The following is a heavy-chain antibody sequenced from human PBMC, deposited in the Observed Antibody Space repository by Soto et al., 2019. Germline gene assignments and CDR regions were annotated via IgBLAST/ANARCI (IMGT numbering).Heavy chain of an antibody. Sequence: QVQLVQSGAEVRKPGSSVKVSCKASGGTFSRHAISWVRQAPGQGLEWMGGIIPIFGTANHAQKFQGRVTIIADESTSTVYMELSSLTSEDKAMYYCARGWGYDSTDYYYAYWGQGTLVIVSS. V-gene: IGHV1-69*01. CDR2: IIPIFGTA. J-gene: IGHJ4*02. D-gene: IGHD3-22*01. CDR3: ARGWGYDSTDYYYAY. CDR1: GGTFSRHA.